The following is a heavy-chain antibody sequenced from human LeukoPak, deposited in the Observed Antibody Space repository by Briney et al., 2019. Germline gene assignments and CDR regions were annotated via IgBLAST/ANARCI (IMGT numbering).Heavy chain of an antibody. Sequence: PSETLSLTCTVSGGSISSYYWSWIRQPPGKGLEWIWYIYYSGGTNYNPSLKSRVTISVDTSKNQFSLKLSSVTAADTAVYYCARVRGSYESSIHDAFDIWGQGTMVTVSS. CDR1: GGSISSYY. D-gene: IGHD2-15*01. V-gene: IGHV4-59*01. CDR2: IYYSGGT. J-gene: IGHJ3*02. CDR3: ARVRGSYESSIHDAFDI.